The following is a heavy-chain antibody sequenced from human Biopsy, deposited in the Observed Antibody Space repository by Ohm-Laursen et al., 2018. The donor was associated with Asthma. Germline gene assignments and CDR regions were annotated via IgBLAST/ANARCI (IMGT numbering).Heavy chain of an antibody. V-gene: IGHV3-48*02. Sequence: SLRLSCAASGFTFSSYSMNWVRQAPGKGLEWVSYISSSSSTIYYANSVKGRFTISRNNAKNSLYLQMNILRDADTAVYYCARPRWGHKGVWGQGTTVIVSS. CDR1: GFTFSSYS. CDR2: ISSSSSTI. J-gene: IGHJ6*02. CDR3: ARPRWGHKGV. D-gene: IGHD3-16*01.